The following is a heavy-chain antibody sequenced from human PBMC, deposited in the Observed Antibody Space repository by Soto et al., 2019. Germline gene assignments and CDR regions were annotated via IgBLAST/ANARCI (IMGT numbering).Heavy chain of an antibody. CDR1: GGTFSSYA. Sequence: QVQLVQSGAEVKKPGSSVKVSCKASGGTFSSYAISWVRQAPGQGLEWMGGIIPIFGTANYAQKFQGRVTITADESTGTAYIGLSSLRSEGTAVYSCAREGSYGSSWGFDYWGQGTLVTVSS. V-gene: IGHV1-69*01. J-gene: IGHJ4*02. CDR3: AREGSYGSSWGFDY. CDR2: IIPIFGTA. D-gene: IGHD6-13*01.